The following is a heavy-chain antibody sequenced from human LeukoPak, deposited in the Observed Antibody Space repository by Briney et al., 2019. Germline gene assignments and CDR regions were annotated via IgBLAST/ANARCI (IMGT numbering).Heavy chain of an antibody. V-gene: IGHV3-66*04. CDR2: IYSGGST. CDR3: ARPYCSGGSCYRGVDY. CDR1: GFTVSSNY. J-gene: IGHJ4*02. D-gene: IGHD2-15*01. Sequence: PGGSLTLSCAASGFTVSSNYMSWVRQAPGKGLEWVSLIYSGGSTYYADSVKGRFTISRDNSKNTLYLQMNSLRAEDTAVYYCARPYCSGGSCYRGVDYWGQGTLVTVSS.